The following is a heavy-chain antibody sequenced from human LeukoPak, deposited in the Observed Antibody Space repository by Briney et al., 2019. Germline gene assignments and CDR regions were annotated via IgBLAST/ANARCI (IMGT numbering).Heavy chain of an antibody. CDR2: IYHSGST. D-gene: IGHD4-23*01. V-gene: IGHV4-30-2*01. CDR1: GGSISSGGYS. J-gene: IGHJ4*02. CDR3: ARETVGFDY. Sequence: SQTLSLTCAVSGGSISSGGYSWSWIRQPPGKGLEWIGYIYHSGSTYYNPSLKSRVTISVDRSKNQFSLKLSPVTAADTAVYYCARETVGFDYWGQGTLVTVSS.